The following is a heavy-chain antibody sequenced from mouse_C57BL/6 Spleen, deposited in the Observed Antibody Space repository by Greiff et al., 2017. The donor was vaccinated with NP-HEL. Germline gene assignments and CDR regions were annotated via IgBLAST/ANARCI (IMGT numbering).Heavy chain of an antibody. V-gene: IGHV5-16*01. CDR3: ARNSNYGYFDV. D-gene: IGHD2-5*01. J-gene: IGHJ1*03. CDR2: INYDGSST. CDR1: GFTFSDYY. Sequence: EVKLVESEGGLVQPGSSMKLSCTASGFTFSDYYMAWVRQVPDKGLEWVANINYDGSSTYYLDSLTSRFLISRDNAKNNLYLQMSSLKSEDTATYYCARNSNYGYFDVWGTGTTVTVPS.